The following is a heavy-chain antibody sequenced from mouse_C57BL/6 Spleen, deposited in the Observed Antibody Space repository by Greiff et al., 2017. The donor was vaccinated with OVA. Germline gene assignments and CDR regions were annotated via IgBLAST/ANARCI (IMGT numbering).Heavy chain of an antibody. CDR1: GYTFTDYY. J-gene: IGHJ2*01. CDR2: IYPGSGNT. Sequence: QVQLQQSGAELVRPGASVKLSCKASGYTFTDYYINWVKQRPGPGLEWIARIYPGSGNTYYNEQLQGKATLTAEKSSSTAFMQLSSLTSEDSAVYYCARSRNYSGRLDYWGQGTTRTVSS. V-gene: IGHV1-76*01. D-gene: IGHD1-1*01. CDR3: ARSRNYSGRLDY.